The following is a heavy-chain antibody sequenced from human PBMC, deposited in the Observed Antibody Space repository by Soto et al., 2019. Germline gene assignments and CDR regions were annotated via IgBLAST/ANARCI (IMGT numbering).Heavy chain of an antibody. CDR3: ARDWVPLAYIYYYGMDV. J-gene: IGHJ6*02. V-gene: IGHV4-39*02. CDR2: VYYSGST. CDR1: GGSITISTYY. Sequence: SETLSLTCIVTGGSITISTYYWGWIRQPPGKGLEWIGSVYYSGSTYYNPSLKSRVTISVDTSKNQFSLKLSSVTAADTAVYYCARDWVPLAYIYYYGMDVWGQGTTVT. D-gene: IGHD1-20*01.